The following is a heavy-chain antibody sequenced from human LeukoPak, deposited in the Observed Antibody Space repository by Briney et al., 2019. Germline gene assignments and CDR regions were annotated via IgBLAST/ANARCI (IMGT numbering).Heavy chain of an antibody. D-gene: IGHD2-2*01. J-gene: IGHJ4*02. V-gene: IGHV1-18*01. Sequence: ASVKVSCKASGYTFTSYGISWVRQAPGQGLEWMGWISAYNGNTNYAQKLQGRVTMTTDTSTSTAYMELRSLRSDDTAVYYCAREVVVPAASGPTHEYYFDYWGQGTLVTVSS. CDR3: AREVVVPAASGPTHEYYFDY. CDR2: ISAYNGNT. CDR1: GYTFTSYG.